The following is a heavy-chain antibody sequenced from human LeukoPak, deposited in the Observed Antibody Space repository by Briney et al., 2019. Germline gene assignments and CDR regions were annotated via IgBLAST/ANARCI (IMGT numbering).Heavy chain of an antibody. CDR2: IYYSGST. Sequence: SETLSLTCTVSGGSNSSYYWSWIWQPPGKGLEWIGYIYYSGSTNYNPSLKSRVTISVDTSKDQFSLKLSSVTAADTAVYYCARAGGFWSGYYMSGEYYFDYWGQGTLVTVSS. D-gene: IGHD3-3*01. V-gene: IGHV4-59*01. J-gene: IGHJ4*02. CDR3: ARAGGFWSGYYMSGEYYFDY. CDR1: GGSNSSYY.